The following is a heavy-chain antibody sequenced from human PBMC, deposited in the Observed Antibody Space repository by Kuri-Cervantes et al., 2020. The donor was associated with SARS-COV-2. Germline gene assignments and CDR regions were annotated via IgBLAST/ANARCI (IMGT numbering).Heavy chain of an antibody. CDR3: ATLLTSVTTVVY. Sequence: GGSLRLSCAASGFTFSSYAMSWVRQAPGKGLEWVSAISGSGGSTSYADSVKGRFTISRENSKNTLYMQMNSLRAEDTAVYYCATLLTSVTTVVYWGQGTLVTVSS. J-gene: IGHJ4*02. D-gene: IGHD4-17*01. CDR1: GFTFSSYA. CDR2: ISGSGGST. V-gene: IGHV3-23*01.